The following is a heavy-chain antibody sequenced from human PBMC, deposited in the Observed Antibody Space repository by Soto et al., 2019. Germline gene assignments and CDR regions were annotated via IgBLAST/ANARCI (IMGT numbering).Heavy chain of an antibody. CDR2: IYYSGST. CDR3: AKALKNYSSAWYFASDI. J-gene: IGHJ3*02. D-gene: IGHD6-19*01. Sequence: SETLSLTCTVSGGSISSYYWSWIRQPPGKGLEWIGYIYYSGSTNYNPSLKSRVTISVDTSKNQFSLKLSSVTAADTAVYYCAKALKNYSSAWYFASDILGQATMVTVPS. CDR1: GGSISSYY. V-gene: IGHV4-59*08.